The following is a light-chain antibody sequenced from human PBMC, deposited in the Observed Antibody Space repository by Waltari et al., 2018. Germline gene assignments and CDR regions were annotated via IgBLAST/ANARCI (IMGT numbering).Light chain of an antibody. CDR1: SSNIGSNT. Sequence: QSVLTQPPSASGTPGQRVTISCSGSSSNIGSNTVNWYQQLPGMAPTLIVYRNNQRPSGVLDRFSGSKSGTSASLAISGSQSGAEAAYYCAAWDVSLKGVFGGGTKVTVL. CDR3: AAWDVSLKGV. CDR2: RNN. V-gene: IGLV1-44*01. J-gene: IGLJ2*01.